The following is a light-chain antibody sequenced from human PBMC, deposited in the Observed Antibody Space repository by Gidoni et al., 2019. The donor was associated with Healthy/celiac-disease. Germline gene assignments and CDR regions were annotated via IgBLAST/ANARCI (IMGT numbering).Light chain of an antibody. Sequence: SYELTQPPSVSVSPGQTASITSSGDKLGDKYACWYQQKPGPSPVLVIYQDSKRPSGIPERFSGSNSGNTATLTISGTQAMDEADYYCQAWDSSTAVVFGGGTKLTVL. CDR2: QDS. J-gene: IGLJ3*02. CDR1: KLGDKY. V-gene: IGLV3-1*01. CDR3: QAWDSSTAVV.